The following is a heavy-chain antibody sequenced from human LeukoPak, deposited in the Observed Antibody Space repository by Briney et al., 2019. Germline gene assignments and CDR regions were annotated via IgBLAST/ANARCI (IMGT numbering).Heavy chain of an antibody. CDR1: GFTFSSYG. CDR2: ISYDGSNK. D-gene: IGHD3-3*01. J-gene: IGHJ4*02. V-gene: IGHV3-30*18. Sequence: PGGSLRLSCAASGFTFSSYGMHWVRQAPGKGLEWVAVISYDGSNKYYADSVKGRFTISRGNSKNTLYLQMNSLRAEDTAVYYCAKDLFKLEWLHDYWGQGTLVTVSS. CDR3: AKDLFKLEWLHDY.